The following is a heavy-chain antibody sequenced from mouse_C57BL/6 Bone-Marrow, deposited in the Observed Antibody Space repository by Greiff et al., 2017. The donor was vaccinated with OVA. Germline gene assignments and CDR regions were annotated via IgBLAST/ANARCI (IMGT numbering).Heavy chain of an antibody. CDR1: GYTFTSYG. J-gene: IGHJ3*01. Sequence: VKLVESGAELARPGASVKLSCKASGYTFTSYGISWVKQRTGQGLEWIGEIYPRSGNTYYNEKFKGKATLTADKSSSTAYMELRSLTSEDSAVYFCARPPYYINPWFAYWGQGTLVTVSA. V-gene: IGHV1-81*01. D-gene: IGHD2-5*01. CDR2: IYPRSGNT. CDR3: ARPPYYINPWFAY.